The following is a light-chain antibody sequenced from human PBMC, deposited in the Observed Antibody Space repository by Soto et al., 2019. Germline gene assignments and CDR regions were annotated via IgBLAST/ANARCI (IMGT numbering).Light chain of an antibody. CDR2: DAS. CDR3: QQRSNWPREVT. J-gene: IGKJ4*01. Sequence: EIVLTQSPATLSLSPGERATLSCRASQSVSSYLAWYQQKPGQAPRLLIYDASNRATGIPARFSGSGSGTDFTLTISSLEPKDFAVYYCQQRSNWPREVTFGGGTKVEIK. CDR1: QSVSSY. V-gene: IGKV3-11*01.